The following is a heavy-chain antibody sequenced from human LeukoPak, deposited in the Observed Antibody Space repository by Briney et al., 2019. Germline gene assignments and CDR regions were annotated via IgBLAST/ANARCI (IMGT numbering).Heavy chain of an antibody. V-gene: IGHV4-39*07. CDR3: ARGRYGSGSYYTIDY. J-gene: IGHJ4*02. CDR2: IYYSGST. Sequence: SETLSLTCTVSGGSISSSSYYWGWIRQPPGKGLEWIGSIYYSGSTYYNPSLKSRVTISVDTSKNQFSLKLSSVTAADTAVYYCARGRYGSGSYYTIDYWGQGTLVTVSS. CDR1: GGSISSSSYY. D-gene: IGHD3-10*01.